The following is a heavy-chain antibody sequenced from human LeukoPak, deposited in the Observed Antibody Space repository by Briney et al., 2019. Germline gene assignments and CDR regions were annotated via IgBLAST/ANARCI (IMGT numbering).Heavy chain of an antibody. D-gene: IGHD1-1*01. CDR3: ARVGTDRYWYFDL. Sequence: EKSLKISCKGSGYSFTTYWISWVRQMPGKGLEWMGRIDPSDSYTNYNPSFQGHVTISTDKSINTAYLQWDSLRASDTAIYYCARVGTDRYWYFDLWGRGTLVTVSS. CDR2: IDPSDSYT. V-gene: IGHV5-10-1*01. CDR1: GYSFTTYW. J-gene: IGHJ2*01.